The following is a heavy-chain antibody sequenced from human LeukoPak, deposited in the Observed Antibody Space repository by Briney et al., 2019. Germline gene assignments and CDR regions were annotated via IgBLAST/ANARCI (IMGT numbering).Heavy chain of an antibody. D-gene: IGHD4-23*01. CDR3: ARSARVTEKFDY. CDR1: GFTVSYNY. CDR2: IYGGGTT. Sequence: GGSLRLSCVASGFTVSYNYMSWVRQAPGKGLEWVSIIYGGGTTYYADSVKGRFTISRDNSKNTLYLQMGSLRAEDMAVYYCARSARVTEKFDYWGQGTLVTVSS. J-gene: IGHJ4*02. V-gene: IGHV3-66*01.